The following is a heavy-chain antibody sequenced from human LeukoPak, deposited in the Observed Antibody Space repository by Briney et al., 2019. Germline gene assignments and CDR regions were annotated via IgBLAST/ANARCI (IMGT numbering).Heavy chain of an antibody. J-gene: IGHJ4*02. Sequence: GGSLRLSCAASGFTFSDYGMNWVRQAPGKGLEWVASISSGSSYKYYADSVKGRFTISRDNAKKSLYLQMNSLRAEDTAVYYCARLSTGYDFWSGSPRGHFDYWGQGTLVTVSS. CDR1: GFTFSDYG. CDR3: ARLSTGYDFWSGSPRGHFDY. D-gene: IGHD3-3*01. V-gene: IGHV3-21*01. CDR2: ISSGSSYK.